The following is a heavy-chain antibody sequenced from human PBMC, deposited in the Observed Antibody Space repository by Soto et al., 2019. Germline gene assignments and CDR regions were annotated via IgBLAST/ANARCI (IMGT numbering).Heavy chain of an antibody. CDR2: ISGSGGST. CDR1: GFTFSSYA. Sequence: GESLKISCAASGFTFSSYAMSWVRQAPGKGLEWVSAISGSGGSTYYADSVKGRFTISRDNSKNTMYLQMNSLRAEDTAVYYCAKLSRYFDVAPNWFDPWGQGTLVTVSS. V-gene: IGHV3-23*01. CDR3: AKLSRYFDVAPNWFDP. J-gene: IGHJ5*02. D-gene: IGHD3-9*01.